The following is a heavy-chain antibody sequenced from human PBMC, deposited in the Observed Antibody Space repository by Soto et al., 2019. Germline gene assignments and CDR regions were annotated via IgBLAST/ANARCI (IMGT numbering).Heavy chain of an antibody. D-gene: IGHD2-8*01. Sequence: QVQLQESGPGLVKPSGTLSLTCAVSSGSIDTTNWWSWVRQPPGKGLEWIGEIFHIVNTYYTPSRARRVTISVDTSTNQFSLNLRSGTAADTAVYYCARRTWGMDVWGQGTTVTVSS. CDR2: IFHIVNT. CDR3: ARRTWGMDV. CDR1: SGSIDTTNW. V-gene: IGHV4-4*02. J-gene: IGHJ6*02.